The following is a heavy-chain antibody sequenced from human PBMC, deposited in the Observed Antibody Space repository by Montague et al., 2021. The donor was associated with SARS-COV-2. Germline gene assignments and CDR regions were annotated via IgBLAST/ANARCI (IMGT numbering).Heavy chain of an antibody. D-gene: IGHD2-15*01. CDR3: ARQEPIVAVVAAARGWFGP. V-gene: IGHV4-39*01. Sequence: SETLSLTCTVYLHSISRRSHYRSWIRQLSTPGPERIGSTSYSGRNYYNPSLKSRVTISVDTSKNQFSLKLSSVTAADTAVYYCARQEPIVAVVAAARGWFGPWGQGTLVTVSS. CDR1: LHSISRRSHY. CDR2: TSYSGRN. J-gene: IGHJ5*02.